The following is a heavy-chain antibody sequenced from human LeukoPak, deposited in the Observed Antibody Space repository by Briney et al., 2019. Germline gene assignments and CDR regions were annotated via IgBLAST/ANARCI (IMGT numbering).Heavy chain of an antibody. Sequence: RASVKVSCKASGYTFTGYYMHWVRQAPGQGLEWMGWINPNSGGTNYAQKFQGRVTMTRDTSISTAYMELSRLRSDDTAVYYCARVPYYDILTGYPLFDYWGQGTLVTVSS. J-gene: IGHJ4*02. D-gene: IGHD3-9*01. CDR3: ARVPYYDILTGYPLFDY. V-gene: IGHV1-2*02. CDR2: INPNSGGT. CDR1: GYTFTGYY.